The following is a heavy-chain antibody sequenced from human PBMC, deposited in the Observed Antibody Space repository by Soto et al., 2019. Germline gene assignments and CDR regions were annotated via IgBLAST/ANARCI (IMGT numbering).Heavy chain of an antibody. CDR3: ARDRGAAMVPGFYYYYCMDV. Sequence: PSETLSLTCTVSGRSISSYYWNWIRQPPGKGLEWIGYTYYSGSTNNNPSINSRVTISVDTSKNQFSLKLRSVTAADTAVYYCARDRGAAMVPGFYYYYCMDVWGQGTTVTVSS. V-gene: IGHV4-59*01. J-gene: IGHJ6*02. CDR1: GRSISSYY. D-gene: IGHD5-18*01. CDR2: TYYSGST.